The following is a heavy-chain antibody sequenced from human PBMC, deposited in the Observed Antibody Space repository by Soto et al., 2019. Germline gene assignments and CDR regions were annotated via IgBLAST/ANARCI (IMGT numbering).Heavy chain of an antibody. Sequence: PVGSLRLSCAASGFTFSGYTMNWVRQAPGRGLEWVSSISISSSSIYYADSVKGRFTISRDNAKNSLYLQMNSLRAEDTAVYYCARYGNSNWFDSWGQGTLVTVSS. D-gene: IGHD1-1*01. V-gene: IGHV3-21*01. CDR3: ARYGNSNWFDS. CDR1: GFTFSGYT. CDR2: ISISSSSI. J-gene: IGHJ5*01.